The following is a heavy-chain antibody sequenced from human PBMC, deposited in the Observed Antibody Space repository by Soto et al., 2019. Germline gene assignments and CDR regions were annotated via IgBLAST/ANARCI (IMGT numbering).Heavy chain of an antibody. CDR3: ARLAARPGDDAFDI. CDR1: GGSISSGGYY. J-gene: IGHJ3*02. D-gene: IGHD6-6*01. V-gene: IGHV4-31*03. Sequence: PSETLSLTCTVSGGSISSGGYYWSWIRQHPGKGLEWIGYIYYNGSTYYNPSLKSRVTISVDTSKNQFSLKLSSVTAADTAVYYCARLAARPGDDAFDIWGQGTMVTVSS. CDR2: IYYNGST.